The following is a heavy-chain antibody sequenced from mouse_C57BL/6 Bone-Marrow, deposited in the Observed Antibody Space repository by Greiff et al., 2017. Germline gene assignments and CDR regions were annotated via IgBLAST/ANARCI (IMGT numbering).Heavy chain of an antibody. CDR3: ARSYYAMDY. CDR2: IYPGGCYT. J-gene: IGHJ4*01. V-gene: IGHV1-63*01. CDR1: GYTFTHYW. Sequence: QVQLQQSGAELVRPGTSVKMSCKASGYTFTHYWIGWAKQRPGHGLEWIGDIYPGGCYTNYNEKFKGKATPTADKSSSTAYMQFSSLTSEDSAIYDWARSYYAMDYWGQGTSVTVSS.